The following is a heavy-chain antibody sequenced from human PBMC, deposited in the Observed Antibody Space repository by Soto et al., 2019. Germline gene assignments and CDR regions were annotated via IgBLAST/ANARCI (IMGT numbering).Heavy chain of an antibody. CDR2: IYPDDSDT. Sequence: GESLKISCQVSGYRFTDYWIGWVRQTPGKGLEWMGIIYPDDSDTRYSPSFQGQVTFSADRSTSIAYVQWSSLKASDSAMYYCARQRALDSSGHYSDFWGQGTQVTVS. CDR1: GYRFTDYW. D-gene: IGHD3-22*01. V-gene: IGHV5-51*01. CDR3: ARQRALDSSGHYSDF. J-gene: IGHJ4*02.